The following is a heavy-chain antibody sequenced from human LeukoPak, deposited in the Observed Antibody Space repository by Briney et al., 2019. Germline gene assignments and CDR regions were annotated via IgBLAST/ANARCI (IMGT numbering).Heavy chain of an antibody. CDR2: ISAYNGNT. V-gene: IGHV1-18*01. CDR1: GYTFTSYG. J-gene: IGHJ6*02. Sequence: GASVKVSCKASGYTFTSYGISWVRQAPGQGLEWMGWISAYNGNTNYAQKLQDRVTMTTDTSTSTAYMELRSLRSDDTAVYYCASTSSGWPDYYYYGMDVWGQGTTVTVSS. CDR3: ASTSSGWPDYYYYGMDV. D-gene: IGHD6-19*01.